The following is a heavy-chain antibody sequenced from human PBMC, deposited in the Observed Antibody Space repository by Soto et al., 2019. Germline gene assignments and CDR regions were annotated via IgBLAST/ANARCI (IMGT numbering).Heavy chain of an antibody. V-gene: IGHV3-43*01. D-gene: IGHD6-25*01. CDR1: GFTFDDYT. CDR2: ISWDGGST. Sequence: GGSLRLSCAASGFTFDDYTMHWVRQAPGKGLEWVSLISWDGGSTYYADSVKGRFTISRDNSKNSLYLQMNSLRTEDTALYYCAKVKEYSSGNYYFDYWGQGTLVTVSS. J-gene: IGHJ4*02. CDR3: AKVKEYSSGNYYFDY.